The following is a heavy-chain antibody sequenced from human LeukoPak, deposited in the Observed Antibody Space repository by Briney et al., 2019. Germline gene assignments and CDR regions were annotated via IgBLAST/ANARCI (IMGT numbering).Heavy chain of an antibody. J-gene: IGHJ4*02. CDR2: IHDSATT. CDR3: ARAAPDEYCSGGSCYSIDY. CDR1: GGSISSYY. Sequence: SGTLSLTCTVSGGSISSYYWNWIRQPPGKGLEWIGYIHDSATTNYNPSLKSRVTISVDTSKNQFSLKLSSVTAADTAVYYCARAAPDEYCSGGSCYSIDYWGQGTLATVSS. V-gene: IGHV4-59*01. D-gene: IGHD2-15*01.